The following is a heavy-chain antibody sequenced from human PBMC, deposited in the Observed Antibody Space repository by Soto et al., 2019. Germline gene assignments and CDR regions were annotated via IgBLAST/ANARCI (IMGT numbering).Heavy chain of an antibody. CDR2: ISYDGSNK. V-gene: IGHV3-30-3*01. D-gene: IGHD6-13*01. Sequence: QVQLVESGGGVVQPGRSLRLSCAASGFTFSSYAMHWVRQAPGKGLEWVAVISYDGSNKYYADSVKGRFTISRDNSKNTLYLQMNSLRAEDTAVYYCARDAAAGQGSNWFDPWGQGTLVTVSS. CDR1: GFTFSSYA. J-gene: IGHJ5*02. CDR3: ARDAAAGQGSNWFDP.